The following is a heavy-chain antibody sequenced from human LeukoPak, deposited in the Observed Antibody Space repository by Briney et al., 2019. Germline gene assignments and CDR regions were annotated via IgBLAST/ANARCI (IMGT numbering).Heavy chain of an antibody. J-gene: IGHJ4*02. Sequence: SETLSLTCTVSGGSISSYYWSWIRQPAGKGLGWIGRIYTSGSTNYNPSLKSRVTMSVDTSKNQFSLKLSSVTAADTAVYYCARDEADTAMVNWGQGTLVTVSS. CDR2: IYTSGST. V-gene: IGHV4-4*07. D-gene: IGHD5-18*01. CDR3: ARDEADTAMVN. CDR1: GGSISSYY.